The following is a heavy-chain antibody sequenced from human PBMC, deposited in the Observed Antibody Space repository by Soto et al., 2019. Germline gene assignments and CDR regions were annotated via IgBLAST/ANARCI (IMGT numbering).Heavy chain of an antibody. D-gene: IGHD3-16*01. Sequence: REAIKISWKGSGYSFAGYWITWVRQMPGKGLEWMGRIDPSYSQTYYSPSFRGHVTISAAKSLTTVFLQWSSLGASDTAMYYCATKIYDSDTWLHCEYSCDSWGQGTPVTVSS. CDR1: GYSFAGYW. V-gene: IGHV5-10-1*01. J-gene: IGHJ1*01. CDR3: ATKIYDSDTWLHCEYSCDS. CDR2: IDPSYSQT.